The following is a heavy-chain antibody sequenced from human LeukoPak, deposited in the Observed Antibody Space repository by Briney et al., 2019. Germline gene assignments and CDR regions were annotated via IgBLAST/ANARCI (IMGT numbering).Heavy chain of an antibody. CDR2: INHSGST. V-gene: IGHV4-34*01. Sequence: SETLSLTCAVYGGSFSGYYWSWIRQPPGKGLEWIGEINHSGSTNYNPSLKSRVTISVDTSKNQFSLKLSSVTAADTAVYYCARAGDIRFLEWLPDYYYMDVWGKGTTVTVSS. J-gene: IGHJ6*03. CDR3: ARAGDIRFLEWLPDYYYMDV. CDR1: GGSFSGYY. D-gene: IGHD3-3*01.